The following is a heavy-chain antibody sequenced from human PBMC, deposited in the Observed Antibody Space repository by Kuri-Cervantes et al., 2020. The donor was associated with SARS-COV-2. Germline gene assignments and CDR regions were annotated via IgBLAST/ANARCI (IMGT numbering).Heavy chain of an antibody. CDR1: GFTFSSYA. CDR2: ISGSGGST. CDR3: ARAPTVTLDY. J-gene: IGHJ4*02. D-gene: IGHD4-17*01. V-gene: IGHV3-23*01. Sequence: GESLKISCAASGFTFSSYAMSWVRQAPGKGLEWVSAISGSGGSTYYADSVKGRFTISRDSSKNTLYLQMNSLRAEDTAVYYCARAPTVTLDYWGQGTLVTVSS.